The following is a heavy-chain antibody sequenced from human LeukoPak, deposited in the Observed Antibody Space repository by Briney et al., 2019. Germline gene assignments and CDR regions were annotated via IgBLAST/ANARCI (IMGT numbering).Heavy chain of an antibody. D-gene: IGHD4-23*01. V-gene: IGHV3-23*01. J-gene: IGHJ4*02. Sequence: GGSLRLSCAASGFTFSSYSMSWVRQAPGKGLEWVSGISGSGGSTYYADSVKGRFTISRDNSRNTLYLQMNSLRAEDTAVYYCAKDPRDYGGNSISGYYFGNWGQGTLVTVSS. CDR1: GFTFSSYS. CDR2: ISGSGGST. CDR3: AKDPRDYGGNSISGYYFGN.